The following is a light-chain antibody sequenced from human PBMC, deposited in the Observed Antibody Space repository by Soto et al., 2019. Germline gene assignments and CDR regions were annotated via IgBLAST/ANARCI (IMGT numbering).Light chain of an antibody. J-gene: IGKJ5*01. CDR3: QQNSHRPPIT. CDR1: QSVSNY. CDR2: DAS. Sequence: EIVMTQSPATLSLSPGERATLSCRASQSVSNYLAWYQQKPGHAPMLLIYDASNRATGIPSRFSGSGSGTDFTLTISCLEPEDFAVYFCQQNSHRPPITYGQGTCLEV. V-gene: IGKV3-11*01.